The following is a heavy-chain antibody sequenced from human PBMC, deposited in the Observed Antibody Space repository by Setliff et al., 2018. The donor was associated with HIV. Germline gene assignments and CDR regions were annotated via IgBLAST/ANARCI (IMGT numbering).Heavy chain of an antibody. CDR1: GYTFTSYA. J-gene: IGHJ4*02. CDR3: AREFPLRLGELSLPGY. CDR2: INAGYGNT. D-gene: IGHD3-16*02. V-gene: IGHV1-3*01. Sequence: SVKVSCKASGYTFTSYAIHWVRQAPGQSLEWMGWINAGYGNTKYSQKFQGRVTITRDASASTAYMELSSLRSDDTAVYYCAREFPLRLGELSLPGYWGQGTLVTVSS.